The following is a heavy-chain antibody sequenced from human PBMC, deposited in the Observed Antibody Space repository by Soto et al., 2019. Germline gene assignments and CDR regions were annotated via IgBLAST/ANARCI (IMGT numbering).Heavy chain of an antibody. D-gene: IGHD3-10*01. CDR3: ARVFLARMVRSPAAYYYYYMDV. CDR1: GYTFTSYG. J-gene: IGHJ6*03. Sequence: ASVKVSCKASGYTFTSYGISWVRQAPGQGLEWMGWISAYNGNTNYAQKLQGRVTMTTDTSTSTAYMELRSLRSDDTAVYYCARVFLARMVRSPAAYYYYYMDVWGKGTTVTVSS. CDR2: ISAYNGNT. V-gene: IGHV1-18*01.